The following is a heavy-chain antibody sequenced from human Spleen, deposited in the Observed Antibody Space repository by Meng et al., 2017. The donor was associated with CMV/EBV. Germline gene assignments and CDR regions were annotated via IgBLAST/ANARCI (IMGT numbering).Heavy chain of an antibody. V-gene: IGHV3-30*02. CDR3: AKMGHSLGATKFYFDY. CDR2: IRYDGSNK. Sequence: FTVSSYGMHWVRQAPGKGLEWVAFIRYDGSNKYYADSVKDRFTISRDNSKNTLYLQMNSLRAEDTAVYYCAKMGHSLGATKFYFDYWGQGTLVTVSS. D-gene: IGHD1-26*01. J-gene: IGHJ4*02. CDR1: FTVSSYG.